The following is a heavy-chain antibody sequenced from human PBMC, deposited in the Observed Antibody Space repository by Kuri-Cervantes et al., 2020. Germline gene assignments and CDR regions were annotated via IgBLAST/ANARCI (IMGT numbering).Heavy chain of an antibody. CDR2: ISWNSGSI. V-gene: IGHV3-9*01. D-gene: IGHD5-18*01. CDR3: ARGLGYSYGQRFDY. CDR1: GFTFDDYA. J-gene: IGHJ4*02. Sequence: SLKISCAASGFTFDDYAMHWVRQAPGKGLEWVSGISWNSGSIGYADSVKGRFTISRDNAKNSLYLQMNSLRAEDTALYYCARGLGYSYGQRFDYWGQGTLVTVSS.